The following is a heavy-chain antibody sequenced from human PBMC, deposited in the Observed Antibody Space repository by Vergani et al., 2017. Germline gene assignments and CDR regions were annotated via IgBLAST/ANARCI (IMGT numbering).Heavy chain of an antibody. D-gene: IGHD2-8*02. V-gene: IGHV3-74*03. Sequence: EVQLVESGGGSVQSGGSLRLSCVASGFSFNTYWMHWVRQVPGKGLMLVARIEEYGNRATYGDFETGRFTISRDNAKNTVFLQMNNLRADDAGVYYCVRTEYCTGIACNTRFDSGGQGALVTVSS. CDR3: VRTEYCTGIACNTRFDS. J-gene: IGHJ5*01. CDR1: GFSFNTYW. CDR2: IEEYGNRA.